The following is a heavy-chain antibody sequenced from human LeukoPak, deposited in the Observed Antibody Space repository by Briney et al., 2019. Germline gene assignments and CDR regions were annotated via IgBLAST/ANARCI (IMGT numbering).Heavy chain of an antibody. J-gene: IGHJ4*02. V-gene: IGHV3-30*18. CDR3: AKLRPSTLTGDDHFDY. Sequence: GGSLRLSCAASGFTFSSYGIHWVRQAPDKGLEWVAVISYDGSNKYYADSVKGRFTISRDNSKNTLYLQMNSLRAEDTAVYYCAKLRPSTLTGDDHFDYWGQGTLATVSS. CDR1: GFTFSSYG. CDR2: ISYDGSNK. D-gene: IGHD7-27*01.